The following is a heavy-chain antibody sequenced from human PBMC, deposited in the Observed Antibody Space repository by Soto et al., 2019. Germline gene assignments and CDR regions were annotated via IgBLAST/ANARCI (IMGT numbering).Heavy chain of an antibody. CDR1: GFTFSSYG. CDR2: IWYDGSNK. CDR3: ARGGGIAVAGALRYYYGMDG. D-gene: IGHD6-19*01. J-gene: IGHJ6*02. V-gene: IGHV3-33*01. Sequence: QVQLVESGGGVVQPGRSLRLSCAASGFTFSSYGMHWVRQAPGKGLEWEAVIWYDGSNKYYADSVKGRFTISRDKSKNTLYLQMNSLRAEDTAVYYCARGGGIAVAGALRYYYGMDGWGQGTTVTVSS.